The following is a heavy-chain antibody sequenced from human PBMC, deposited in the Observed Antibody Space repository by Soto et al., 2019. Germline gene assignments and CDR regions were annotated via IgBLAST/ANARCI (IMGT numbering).Heavy chain of an antibody. CDR1: GFTFDDYT. CDR3: AKELSGGSHFAFDY. V-gene: IGHV3-43*01. CDR2: ISWDGGST. J-gene: IGHJ4*02. Sequence: VQLVESGGVVVQPGGSLRLSCAASGFTFDDYTMHWVRQAPGKGLEWVSLISWDGGSTYYADSVKGRFTISRDNSKNSLYLQMNSLRTEDTALYYCAKELSGGSHFAFDYWGQGTLVTVSS. D-gene: IGHD2-15*01.